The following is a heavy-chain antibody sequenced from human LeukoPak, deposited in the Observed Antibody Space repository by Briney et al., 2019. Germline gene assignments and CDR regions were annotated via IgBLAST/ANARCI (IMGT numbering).Heavy chain of an antibody. Sequence: PSETLSLTCTVSGGSISSSSYYWGWIRQPPGKGLEWIGSIYYSGTTYPSPSLMSRVTISVDTSKNEFSLKLSSVTAADTAVYYCARRMRSAPSFPFDYWGQGILVTVSS. CDR1: GGSISSSSYY. D-gene: IGHD2-15*01. J-gene: IGHJ4*02. V-gene: IGHV4-39*01. CDR2: IYYSGTT. CDR3: ARRMRSAPSFPFDY.